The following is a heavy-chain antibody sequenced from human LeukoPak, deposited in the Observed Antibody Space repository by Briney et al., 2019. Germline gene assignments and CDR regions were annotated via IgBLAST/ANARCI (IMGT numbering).Heavy chain of an antibody. CDR2: ISYDGSNK. Sequence: GGSLRLSCAASGFTFSSYAMHWVRQAPGKGLEWVAVISYDGSNKYYADSVKGRFTISRDNVKNTLYLQMNSLRAEDTAVYYCVRGNDYSVFDIWGQGTMLTVSS. J-gene: IGHJ3*02. V-gene: IGHV3-30*04. CDR3: VRGNDYSVFDI. D-gene: IGHD4-11*01. CDR1: GFTFSSYA.